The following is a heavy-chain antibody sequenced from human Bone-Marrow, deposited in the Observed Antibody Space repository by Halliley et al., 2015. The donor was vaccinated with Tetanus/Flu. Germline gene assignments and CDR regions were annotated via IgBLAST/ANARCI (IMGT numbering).Heavy chain of an antibody. CDR1: GFSFSDYW. J-gene: IGHJ4*02. V-gene: IGHV3-7*03. CDR2: INHDSTEK. CDR3: ARVASGDDYNLDS. Sequence: SLRLSCAASGFSFSDYWMSWVRQAPGKGLEWVAYINHDSTEKYYVESLRGRLTISGDNAKNSLFLQMESLRADDTAVYYCARVASGDDYNLDSWGQGTLVSVSS. D-gene: IGHD4-4*01.